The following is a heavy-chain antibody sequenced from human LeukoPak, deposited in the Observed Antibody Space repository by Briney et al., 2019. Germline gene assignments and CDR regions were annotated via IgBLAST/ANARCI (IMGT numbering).Heavy chain of an antibody. CDR3: AKADSSSWYGYFDY. CDR2: ISDSGFIT. D-gene: IGHD6-13*01. V-gene: IGHV3-23*01. Sequence: GGSLRLSCAASGFTFSSYAMSWVRQAPGKGLEWVSVISDSGFITYYADSVKGRFTISRDNSKNTLYLQMNSLRAEDTAVYYCAKADSSSWYGYFDYWGQGTLVTVSS. J-gene: IGHJ4*02. CDR1: GFTFSSYA.